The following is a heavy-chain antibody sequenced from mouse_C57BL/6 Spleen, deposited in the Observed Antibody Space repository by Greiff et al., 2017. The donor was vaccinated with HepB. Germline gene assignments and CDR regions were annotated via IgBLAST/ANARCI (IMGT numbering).Heavy chain of an antibody. Sequence: VKLQESGPELVKPGASVKISCKASGYAFSSSWMNWVKQRPGKGLEWIGRIYPGDGDTNYNGKFKGKATLTADKSSSTAYMQLSSLTSEDSAVYFCARDSGTDYFDYWGQGTTLTVSS. V-gene: IGHV1-82*01. D-gene: IGHD4-1*01. CDR3: ARDSGTDYFDY. CDR1: GYAFSSSW. J-gene: IGHJ2*01. CDR2: IYPGDGDT.